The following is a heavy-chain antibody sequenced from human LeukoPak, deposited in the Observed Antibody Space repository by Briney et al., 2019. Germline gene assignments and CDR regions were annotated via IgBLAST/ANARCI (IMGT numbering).Heavy chain of an antibody. Sequence: PGGSLRLSCAASGFTFSSYEMNWVRQAPGKGLEWVSYISSSSNTIYYADSVKGRFTISRDNAKNSLYLQMNSLRAEDTALYYCARTNYYDISGYDYWGQGTLVTVSS. CDR2: ISSSSNTI. V-gene: IGHV3-48*03. CDR1: GFTFSSYE. CDR3: ARTNYYDISGYDY. J-gene: IGHJ4*02. D-gene: IGHD3-22*01.